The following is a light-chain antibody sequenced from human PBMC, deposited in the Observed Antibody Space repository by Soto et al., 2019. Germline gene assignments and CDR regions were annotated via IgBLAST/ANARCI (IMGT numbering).Light chain of an antibody. CDR1: QTVGRF. CDR3: QQRLPSPIT. J-gene: IGKJ5*01. V-gene: IGKV3-11*01. CDR2: DAS. Sequence: GLTQSPSTLSLSPGDRVTLSCRASQTVGRFLSWYQHSPGQGPRLLVYDASNRATGVPSMFSGSGSETDFTLTISILEPEDCAVYYFQQRLPSPITFGQGTRLEIK.